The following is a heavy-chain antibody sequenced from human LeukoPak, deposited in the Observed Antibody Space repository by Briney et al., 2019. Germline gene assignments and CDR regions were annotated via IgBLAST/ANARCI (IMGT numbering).Heavy chain of an antibody. J-gene: IGHJ5*02. CDR1: GYTFTSYG. Sequence: GASVKVSCKASGYTFTSYGISWVRQAPGQGLEWMGWISAYNGNTNYAQKLQGRVTMTTDTSTSTAYMELRSLRSDDTAVYYCARDYSSSFLNQFDPWGQGTLVTVSS. V-gene: IGHV1-18*01. D-gene: IGHD6-13*01. CDR2: ISAYNGNT. CDR3: ARDYSSSFLNQFDP.